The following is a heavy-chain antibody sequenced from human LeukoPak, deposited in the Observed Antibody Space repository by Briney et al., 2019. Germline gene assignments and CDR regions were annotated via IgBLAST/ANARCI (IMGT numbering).Heavy chain of an antibody. CDR1: GITFNSYT. D-gene: IGHD5-12*01. J-gene: IGHJ4*02. Sequence: PGGSLRLSCAASGITFNSYTMNWVRQAPGKGLEWVPSISSSSSYIYYAASVKGRFTISRDNAKNSLYLQMNSLRAEDTAVYYCARDRSGYSGYDFFDHWGQGALVTVSS. CDR2: ISSSSSYI. CDR3: ARDRSGYSGYDFFDH. V-gene: IGHV3-21*01.